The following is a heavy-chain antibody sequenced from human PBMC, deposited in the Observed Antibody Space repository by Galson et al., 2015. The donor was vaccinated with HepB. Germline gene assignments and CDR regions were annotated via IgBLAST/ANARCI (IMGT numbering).Heavy chain of an antibody. J-gene: IGHJ6*02. V-gene: IGHV3-21*01. CDR3: ARAKDIVVVPAAIFPADEYYYYGMDV. D-gene: IGHD2-2*01. CDR2: ISSSSSYI. Sequence: SLRLSCAASGFTFSSYSMNWVRQAPGKGLEWVSSISSSSSYIYYADSVMGRYTISRDNAKNSLYLQMNSLRAEDTAVYYCARAKDIVVVPAAIFPADEYYYYGMDVWGQGTTVTVSS. CDR1: GFTFSSYS.